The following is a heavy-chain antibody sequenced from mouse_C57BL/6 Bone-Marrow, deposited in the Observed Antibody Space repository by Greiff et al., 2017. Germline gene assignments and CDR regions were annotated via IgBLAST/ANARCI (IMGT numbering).Heavy chain of an antibody. V-gene: IGHV3-6*01. D-gene: IGHD2-4*01. CDR2: ISYDGSN. CDR1: GYSITSGYY. J-gene: IGHJ4*01. CDR3: ARRRLRYYAMDY. Sequence: EVKLMESGPGLVKPSQSLSLTCSVTGYSITSGYYWNWIRQFPGNKLEWMGYISYDGSNNYNPSLKNRISITRDTSKNQFFLKLNSVTTEDTATYYCARRRLRYYAMDYWGQGTSVTVSS.